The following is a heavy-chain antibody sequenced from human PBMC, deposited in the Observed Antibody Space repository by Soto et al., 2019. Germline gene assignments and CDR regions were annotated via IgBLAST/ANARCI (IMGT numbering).Heavy chain of an antibody. CDR1: GFTFRSYG. D-gene: IGHD6-13*01. Sequence: GGSLRLSCAASGFTFRSYGMHWVRQAPGKGLEWVAIIWYDESNEYYGDSVKGRFTISRDNSKNTLYLQMNSLRAKDTAVYYCARGFGRSSSIFAFWCPGPLLTVSS. CDR3: ARGFGRSSSIFAF. CDR2: IWYDESNE. V-gene: IGHV3-33*01. J-gene: IGHJ4*02.